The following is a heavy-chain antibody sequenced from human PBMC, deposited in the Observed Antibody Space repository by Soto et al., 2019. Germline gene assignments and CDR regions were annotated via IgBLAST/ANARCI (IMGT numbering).Heavy chain of an antibody. Sequence: GASVKVSCKASGYTFTSYGSSWVRQAPGQGLEWMGWISAYNGNTNYAQKLQGRVTMTTDTSTSTAYMELRSLRSDDTAVYYCARAAAGTRNNWFDPWGQGTLVTVSS. V-gene: IGHV1-18*01. CDR3: ARAAAGTRNNWFDP. J-gene: IGHJ5*02. D-gene: IGHD1-7*01. CDR2: ISAYNGNT. CDR1: GYTFTSYG.